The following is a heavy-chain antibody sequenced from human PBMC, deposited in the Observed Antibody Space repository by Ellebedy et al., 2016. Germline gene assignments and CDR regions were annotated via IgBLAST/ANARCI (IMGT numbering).Heavy chain of an antibody. CDR1: GFTFSDYY. D-gene: IGHD3-16*01. Sequence: GESLKISXAASGFTFSDYYMNWIRQAPGKGLEWVSYISGSGITIYYADSVKGRFTISRDNAKNSLYLQMNSLRAEDTAVYYCARGVGGTSLNWFDPWGQGTLVTVSS. CDR2: ISGSGITI. CDR3: ARGVGGTSLNWFDP. J-gene: IGHJ5*02. V-gene: IGHV3-11*04.